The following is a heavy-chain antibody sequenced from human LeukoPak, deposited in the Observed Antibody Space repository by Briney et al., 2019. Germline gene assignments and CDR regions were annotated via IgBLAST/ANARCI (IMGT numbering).Heavy chain of an antibody. CDR1: GFTFSSYK. Sequence: GGSLRLSCATSGFTFSSYKMNWVRQAPGKGLEWLSYISTGSSFIYYADSVKGRFTISRDNARNSLYLQMNSLRAEDTAVYYCARVYSSGWYGGSYYYYMDVWGKGTTVTVSS. V-gene: IGHV3-48*01. J-gene: IGHJ6*03. CDR2: ISTGSSFI. D-gene: IGHD6-19*01. CDR3: ARVYSSGWYGGSYYYYMDV.